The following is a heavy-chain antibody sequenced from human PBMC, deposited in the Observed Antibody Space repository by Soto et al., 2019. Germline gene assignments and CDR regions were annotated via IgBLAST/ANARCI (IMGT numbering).Heavy chain of an antibody. V-gene: IGHV4-39*01. J-gene: IGHJ4*02. D-gene: IGHD2-15*01. CDR3: GVVVVITDIPY. Sequence: SETLSLTCNVSGGSMDSSSYYWGWIRQPPGKGLEWIGYMYYSGSTDYNPSLKSRVTISVDTSKNQFSLNLSSVTAADTAVYYCGVVVVITDIPYWAQGSPVTVS. CDR2: MYYSGST. CDR1: GGSMDSSSYY.